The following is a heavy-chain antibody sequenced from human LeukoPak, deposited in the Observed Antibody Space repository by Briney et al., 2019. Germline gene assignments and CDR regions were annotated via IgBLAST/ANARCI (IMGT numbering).Heavy chain of an antibody. Sequence: PSETLSLTCTVSGGSISTNGFYWGWIRQPPGKGLEWIGHIFFSGNTYYNPSLQSRVTISVDTSKNQFSLKLSSVTAADTAVYYCARVGDCYSCFDYWGQGTLVTVSS. V-gene: IGHV4-39*07. CDR1: GGSISTNGFY. CDR2: IFFSGNT. CDR3: ARVGDCYSCFDY. D-gene: IGHD2-21*02. J-gene: IGHJ4*02.